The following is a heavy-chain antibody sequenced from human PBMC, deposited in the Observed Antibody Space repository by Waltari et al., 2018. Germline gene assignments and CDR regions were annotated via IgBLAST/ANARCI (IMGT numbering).Heavy chain of an antibody. CDR1: GGSISSGSYY. V-gene: IGHV4-61*02. CDR2: IYTSGST. CDR3: AATLTGGQLFDY. Sequence: TCTVSGGSISSGSYYWSWIRQPAGKGLEWIGRIYTSGSTNYNPSLKSRVTISVDTSKNQFSLKLSSVTAADTAVYYCAATLTGGQLFDYWGQGTLVTVSS. J-gene: IGHJ4*02. D-gene: IGHD3-9*01.